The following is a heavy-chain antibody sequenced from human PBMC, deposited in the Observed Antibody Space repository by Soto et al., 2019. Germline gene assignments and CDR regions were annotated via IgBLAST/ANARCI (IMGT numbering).Heavy chain of an antibody. CDR1: GCTFSNYA. J-gene: IGHJ4*02. CDR3: AKADTGHFRPFEY. V-gene: IGHV3-23*01. CDR2: VSDDGGTT. D-gene: IGHD3-9*01. Sequence: GGSLRLSCAASGCTFSNYAMSWGRQAPGKGLEWVSVVSDDGGTTFYADSVRARFTISRDNSKNTVDLQMNSLRAEDTAVYYCAKADTGHFRPFEYCGQGTLVTVSS.